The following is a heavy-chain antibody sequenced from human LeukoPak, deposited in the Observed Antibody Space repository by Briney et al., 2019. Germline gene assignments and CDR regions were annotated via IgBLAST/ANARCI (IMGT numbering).Heavy chain of an antibody. CDR2: ISTYNGNT. CDR1: GYTFTSYG. CDR3: AARSGTYPYYLDY. Sequence: ASVKVSCKASGYTFTSYGMSWVRQAPGQGLEWMGWISTYNGNTNYAQKFQGRVTMTTDTSTNTAYMELRSLRSDDTAVYYCAARSGTYPYYLDYWGQGTLATVSS. D-gene: IGHD3-10*01. V-gene: IGHV1-18*04. J-gene: IGHJ4*02.